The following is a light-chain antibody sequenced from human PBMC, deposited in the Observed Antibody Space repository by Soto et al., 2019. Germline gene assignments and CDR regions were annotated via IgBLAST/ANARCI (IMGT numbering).Light chain of an antibody. CDR1: QSLLYSNGYNY. CDR2: LGS. V-gene: IGKV2-28*01. J-gene: IGKJ4*01. Sequence: EIVMTQSPLSLPVTPGEPASISCRSSQSLLYSNGYNYLDWYLQKPGQSPQLLIYLGSNRASGVPDRFSGSGSGTDFTLKISRVEAEDVGVYYCMQALQTLLTFGGGTKVEIK. CDR3: MQALQTLLT.